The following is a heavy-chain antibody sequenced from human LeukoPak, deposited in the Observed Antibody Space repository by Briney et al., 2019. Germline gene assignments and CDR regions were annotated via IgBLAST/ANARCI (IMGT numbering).Heavy chain of an antibody. V-gene: IGHV3-33*01. J-gene: IGHJ4*02. CDR1: GFTFSSYG. CDR3: ARDVSPAAGIDY. CDR2: IWYDGSNK. D-gene: IGHD6-13*01. Sequence: PGGSLRLSCAASGFTFSSYGMHWVRQAPGKGLEWVAVIWYDGSNKYYADSVKGRFTISRDNSKNTLYLQMNSLRVEDTAVYFCARDVSPAAGIDYWGQGTLVTVSS.